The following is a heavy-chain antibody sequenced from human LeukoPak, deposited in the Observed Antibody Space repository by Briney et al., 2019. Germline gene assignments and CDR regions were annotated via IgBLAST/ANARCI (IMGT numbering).Heavy chain of an antibody. D-gene: IGHD3-10*01. CDR3: ARDPYVSGSYGWLDP. CDR1: GYTFTGYY. V-gene: IGHV1-2*06. Sequence: ASVKVSCKASGYTFTGYYIHWVRQAPGQGLEWMGRINPNSGDTNYAQKFQSRVTMTRDTSISTAYMELSNLSSDDTAVYYCARDPYVSGSYGWLDPWGQGTLVTVSS. CDR2: INPNSGDT. J-gene: IGHJ5*02.